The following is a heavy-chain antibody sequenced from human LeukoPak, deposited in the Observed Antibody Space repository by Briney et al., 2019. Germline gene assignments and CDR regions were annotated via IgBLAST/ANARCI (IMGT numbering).Heavy chain of an antibody. J-gene: IGHJ4*02. CDR3: AKSAGSSGWYPNDY. CDR2: ISGSGNST. Sequence: GGSLRLSCAASGFTFSSYAMNWVRQAPGKGLEWVSVISGSGNSTYYADSVKGRFTISRDNSKNTLYLQMNSLRAEDTAVYYCAKSAGSSGWYPNDYWAREPWSPSPQ. CDR1: GFTFSSYA. D-gene: IGHD6-19*01. V-gene: IGHV3-23*01.